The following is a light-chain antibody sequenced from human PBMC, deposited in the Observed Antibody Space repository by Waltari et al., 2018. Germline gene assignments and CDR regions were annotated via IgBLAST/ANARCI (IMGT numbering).Light chain of an antibody. V-gene: IGLV5-37*01. CDR1: SDINVGDFN. Sequence: QPVLTQPPSSSASPGESARLTCTLPSDINVGDFNIYWYQQKPGSPPRFLLYYNSDSEKAQGSGVPSLFSGSKDASANAGIVLISGLQSEDEADYYCMFWPSNVWVFGGGTKLTVL. J-gene: IGLJ3*02. CDR2: YNSDSEK. CDR3: MFWPSNVWV.